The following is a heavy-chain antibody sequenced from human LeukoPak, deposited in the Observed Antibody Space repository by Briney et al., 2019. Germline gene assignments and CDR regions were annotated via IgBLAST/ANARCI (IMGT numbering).Heavy chain of an antibody. CDR2: IYTTGST. Sequence: PSETLSLTCTVSGGSITSYYWRWIRQPAGKGLEWIGRIYTTGSTYYNHFLKSRVTMAVDTSKNQFSLRLSSVTAADTAVYYCARDGFYDSSGYYYNWVFDYWGQGTLVTVSS. CDR1: GGSITSYY. CDR3: ARDGFYDSSGYYYNWVFDY. J-gene: IGHJ4*02. V-gene: IGHV4-4*07. D-gene: IGHD3-22*01.